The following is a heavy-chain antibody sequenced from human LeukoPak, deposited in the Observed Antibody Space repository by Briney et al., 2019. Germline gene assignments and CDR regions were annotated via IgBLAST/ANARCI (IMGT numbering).Heavy chain of an antibody. CDR1: GFTFSSYG. Sequence: GRSLRLSCAASGFTFSSYGMLWVRQAPGKGLEWVAVISYDGSNKYYADSVKGRFTISRDNSKNTLYLQMNSLRAEDTAVYYCAKGADTMIVVVTHPLDYWGQGTLVTVSS. D-gene: IGHD3-22*01. J-gene: IGHJ4*02. V-gene: IGHV3-30*18. CDR3: AKGADTMIVVVTHPLDY. CDR2: ISYDGSNK.